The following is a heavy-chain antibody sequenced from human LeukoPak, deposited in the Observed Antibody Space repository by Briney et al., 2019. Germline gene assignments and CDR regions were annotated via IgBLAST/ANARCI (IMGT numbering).Heavy chain of an antibody. CDR3: ARRGGSSGWYHFDY. D-gene: IGHD6-19*01. V-gene: IGHV5-51*01. Sequence: GESLKISCVGSGYSFFNYWIGWVRQMPGKGLEWVGIIYPGDSDTSYSPSFQGQVTISADKSISTAYLQWSSLKASDTAMYYCARRGGSSGWYHFDYWGQGTLVTVSS. J-gene: IGHJ4*02. CDR1: GYSFFNYW. CDR2: IYPGDSDT.